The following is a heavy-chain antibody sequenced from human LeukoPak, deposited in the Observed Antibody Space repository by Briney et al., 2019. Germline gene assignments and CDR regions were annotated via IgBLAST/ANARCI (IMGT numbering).Heavy chain of an antibody. J-gene: IGHJ4*02. CDR1: GFTFSSYS. CDR2: ISSSSSYI. V-gene: IGHV3-21*01. CDR3: ARSSMVRGVIIYVFDY. D-gene: IGHD3-10*01. Sequence: GGSLRLSCAASGFTFSSYSMNWVRQAPGKGLEWVSSISSSSSYIYYADSVKGRFTISRDNAKNSLYLQMNSLRAEDTAVYYCARSSMVRGVIIYVFDYWGQGTLVTVSS.